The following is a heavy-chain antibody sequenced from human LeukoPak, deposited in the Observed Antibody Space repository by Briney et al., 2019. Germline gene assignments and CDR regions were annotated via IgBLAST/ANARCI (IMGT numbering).Heavy chain of an antibody. CDR2: ISDSGGST. J-gene: IGHJ4*02. D-gene: IGHD6-19*01. Sequence: GGSLRLSCAASGFTFSSYAMHWVRQAPGKGLEWVSGISDSGGSTYYADSVKGRFTISRDNSKSTLYLQMNSLRAEDTAIYYCAKMPVSYSSGWSTFDYWGQGTLVTVSS. CDR1: GFTFSSYA. CDR3: AKMPVSYSSGWSTFDY. V-gene: IGHV3-23*01.